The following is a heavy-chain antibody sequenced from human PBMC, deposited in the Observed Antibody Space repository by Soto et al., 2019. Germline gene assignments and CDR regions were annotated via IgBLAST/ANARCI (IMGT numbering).Heavy chain of an antibody. D-gene: IGHD6-13*01. CDR2: ISSSSSTI. J-gene: IGHJ4*02. Sequence: GGSLRLSCAASGFTFSSYSMNWVRQAPGKGLEWVSYISSSSSTIYYADSVKGRFTISRDKPKNSLYLQMNSLRAEYTAGYYCAVSAAGSLLFAYWGQGSLVTVSS. V-gene: IGHV3-48*01. CDR3: AVSAAGSLLFAY. CDR1: GFTFSSYS.